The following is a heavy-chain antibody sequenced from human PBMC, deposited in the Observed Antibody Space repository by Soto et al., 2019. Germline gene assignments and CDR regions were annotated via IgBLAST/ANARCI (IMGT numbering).Heavy chain of an antibody. CDR1: GYTFTSYG. Sequence: QVQLVQSGAEVKKPGASVKVSCKASGYTFTSYGISWVRQAPGQGLEWMGWISAYNGNTNYAQKLQGRVTMTTDTSTSTAYMELRSLRSDDTAVYYCARDRAGYYDSLTGVGDIGGKWTMVTVSS. CDR2: ISAYNGNT. J-gene: IGHJ3*02. CDR3: ARDRAGYYDSLTGVGDI. V-gene: IGHV1-18*01. D-gene: IGHD3-9*01.